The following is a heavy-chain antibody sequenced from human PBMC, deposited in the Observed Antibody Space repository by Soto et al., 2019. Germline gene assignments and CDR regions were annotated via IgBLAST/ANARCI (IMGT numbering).Heavy chain of an antibody. Sequence: GGSLRLSCAASGFTFSNAWMNWVRQAPGKGLEWVGRIKSKTDGGTTDYAAPVKGRFTISRDDSKNTLYLQMNSLKTEDTAVYYCTTSFLEWLLYDYYYYGMDVWGQGTTVPVSS. V-gene: IGHV3-15*07. CDR2: IKSKTDGGTT. J-gene: IGHJ6*02. CDR3: TTSFLEWLLYDYYYYGMDV. CDR1: GFTFSNAW. D-gene: IGHD3-3*01.